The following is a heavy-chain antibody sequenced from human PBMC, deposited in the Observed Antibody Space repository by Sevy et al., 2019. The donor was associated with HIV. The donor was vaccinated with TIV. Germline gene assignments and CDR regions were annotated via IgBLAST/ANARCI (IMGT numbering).Heavy chain of an antibody. D-gene: IGHD5-18*01. CDR3: ARNKPVDTATVYYYGMDV. V-gene: IGHV1-2*02. J-gene: IGHJ6*02. CDR2: INLNSGGT. CDR1: GYTFTGYY. Sequence: ASVKVSCKASGYTFTGYYMHWVRQAPGQGLEWMGWINLNSGGTNYAQKFQGRVTMTRDTSISTAYMELSRLRSDDTAVYYCARNKPVDTATVYYYGMDVWGQGTTVTVSS.